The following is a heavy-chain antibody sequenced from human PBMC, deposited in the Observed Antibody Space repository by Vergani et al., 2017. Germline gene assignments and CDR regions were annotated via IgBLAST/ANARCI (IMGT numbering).Heavy chain of an antibody. Sequence: LEESGGGSVKPGGSLRLSCAASGFKFSDHYMSWIRQAPGKGLEWVSHISPGASTVSYTDSVTGRFTVSRDNDNNSLTLDMTTLRVEDTAVYYFAKNPGISTTRHYYARDVWGKGTTVTVSS. D-gene: IGHD1-1*01. J-gene: IGHJ6*04. CDR1: GFKFSDHY. V-gene: IGHV3-11*04. CDR2: ISPGASTV. CDR3: AKNPGISTTRHYYARDV.